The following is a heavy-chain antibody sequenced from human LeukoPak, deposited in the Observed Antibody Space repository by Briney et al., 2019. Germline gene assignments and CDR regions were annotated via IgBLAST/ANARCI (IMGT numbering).Heavy chain of an antibody. CDR2: INGGGEST. J-gene: IGHJ1*01. V-gene: IGHV3-23*01. CDR3: VQRGYDYDSAGLFYAEYFHN. CDR1: GFSLIHYA. Sequence: GGSLGISFSAPGFSLIHYAMKWGRPAPREGLGGVPAINGGGESTFYADSVKGRFIISRDNSNNTLFLQMNSLRVEDAALYYCVQRGYDYDSAGLFYAEYFHNWGQGTLVTVAS. D-gene: IGHD3-22*01.